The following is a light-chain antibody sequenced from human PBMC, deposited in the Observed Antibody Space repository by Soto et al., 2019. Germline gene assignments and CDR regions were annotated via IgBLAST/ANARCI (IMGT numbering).Light chain of an antibody. CDR3: ASYTSTSTLV. CDR1: TGDIGGYNF. J-gene: IGLJ1*01. CDR2: EIG. V-gene: IGLV2-14*01. Sequence: QSLLTQPASVSGSPGQSITISCIGTTGDIGGYNFVSWYQQQPGKAPQLMIHEIGNRPSGVSNRFSASKSDNTASLTISGLQPEDEADYYCASYTSTSTLVFGTGTKVTVL.